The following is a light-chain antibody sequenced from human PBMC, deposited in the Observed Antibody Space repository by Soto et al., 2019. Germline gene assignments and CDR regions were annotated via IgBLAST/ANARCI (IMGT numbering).Light chain of an antibody. CDR1: SGHSSYA. CDR2: VNSDGSH. Sequence: QLVLTQSPSASASLGASVKLTCTLSSGHSSYAIAWHQQQPEKGPRYLMNVNSDGSHSKGDGIPDRFSSSSSGAERYLTISSLQSEDEADYYCQTWGTGIRVFGGGTKVTVL. V-gene: IGLV4-69*01. J-gene: IGLJ3*02. CDR3: QTWGTGIRV.